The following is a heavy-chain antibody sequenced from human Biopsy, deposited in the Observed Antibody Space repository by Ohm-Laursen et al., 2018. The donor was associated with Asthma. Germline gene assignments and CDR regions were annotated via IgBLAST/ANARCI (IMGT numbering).Heavy chain of an antibody. CDR3: AKGGTYTTDRYAY. V-gene: IGHV3-30*18. D-gene: IGHD1-26*01. CDR2: ISYDGSKR. CDR1: GFVFSQSD. Sequence: SSLRLSCAASGFVFSQSDIHWARQAPGKGLEWVALISYDGSKRHSADSVRGRFTISRDNSKNTLYLQMSSLRADDTAVYYCAKGGTYTTDRYAYWGQGSLVTVSS. J-gene: IGHJ4*02.